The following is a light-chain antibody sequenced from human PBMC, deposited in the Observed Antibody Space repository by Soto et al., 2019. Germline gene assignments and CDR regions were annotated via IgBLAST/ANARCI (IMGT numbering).Light chain of an antibody. Sequence: NFMLTQPHSVSESPGKTVTISCTRSSGSIASNDVQWYQQRPGSAPTTVIDEDNQRPSGVPDRFSGSIDSSSNSASLTISGLKTEDEADYYCQSYDSSNLWVFGGGTKLTVL. V-gene: IGLV6-57*04. CDR2: EDN. CDR1: SGSIASND. J-gene: IGLJ3*02. CDR3: QSYDSSNLWV.